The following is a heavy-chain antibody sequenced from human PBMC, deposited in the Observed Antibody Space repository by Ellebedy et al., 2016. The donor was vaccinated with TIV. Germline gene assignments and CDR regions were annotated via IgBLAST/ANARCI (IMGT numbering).Heavy chain of an antibody. CDR2: ISYDGNKT. Sequence: GESLKISXAASGFTFSDYAMHWVRQAPGKGLEWAALISYDGNKTDYADSVKGRFTISRDNSKNTLHLQMNSLRAEDTAVYYCASNYATYYDILTGYVFDYWGQGTLVTVSS. CDR3: ASNYATYYDILTGYVFDY. V-gene: IGHV3-30-3*01. J-gene: IGHJ4*02. CDR1: GFTFSDYA. D-gene: IGHD3-9*01.